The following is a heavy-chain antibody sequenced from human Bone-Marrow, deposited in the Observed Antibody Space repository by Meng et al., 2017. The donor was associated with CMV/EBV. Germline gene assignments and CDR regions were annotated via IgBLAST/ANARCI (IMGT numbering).Heavy chain of an antibody. Sequence: GESLKISCAASGFTFSSYSMNWVRQAPGKGLEWVSSISSSSSYIYYADSVKGRFTISRDNAKNSLYLQMNSLRAEDTAVYYCARYCSSTSRFHYYYGMDVWGQGTTVTVSS. V-gene: IGHV3-21*01. D-gene: IGHD2-2*01. J-gene: IGHJ6*01. CDR1: GFTFSSYS. CDR2: ISSSSSYI. CDR3: ARYCSSTSRFHYYYGMDV.